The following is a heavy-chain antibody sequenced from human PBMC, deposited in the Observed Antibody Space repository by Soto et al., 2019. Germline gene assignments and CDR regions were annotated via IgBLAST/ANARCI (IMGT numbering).Heavy chain of an antibody. J-gene: IGHJ4*02. CDR1: GRSISSSRCH. CDR3: ARMVRGAPPGL. D-gene: IGHD3-10*01. CDR2: SNHSGST. Sequence: SDNLSLTCTLSGRSISSSRCHWGRTRQPPGKGLEWIGESNHSGSTNYNPSLKSRVTISEGTSKKQFSLKLSSVTAADTAVYYCARMVRGAPPGLWGQGTLVTVSS. V-gene: IGHV4-39*07.